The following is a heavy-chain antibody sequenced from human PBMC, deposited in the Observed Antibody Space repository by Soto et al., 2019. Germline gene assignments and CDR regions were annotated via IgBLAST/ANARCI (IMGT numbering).Heavy chain of an antibody. CDR1: GFTFSSYG. D-gene: IGHD2-15*01. CDR2: ISYDGSNK. V-gene: IGHV3-30*18. Sequence: GGSLRLSCAASGFTFSSYGMHWVRQAPGKGLEWVAVISYDGSNKYYADSVKGRFTISRDNSKNTLYLQMNSLRAEDTAVYYCAKVEGYCSGGSCGGIYYYYMDVWGKGTTVTVSS. CDR3: AKVEGYCSGGSCGGIYYYYMDV. J-gene: IGHJ6*03.